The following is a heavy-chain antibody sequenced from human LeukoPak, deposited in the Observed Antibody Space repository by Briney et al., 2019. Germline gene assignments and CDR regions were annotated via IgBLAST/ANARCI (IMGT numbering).Heavy chain of an antibody. D-gene: IGHD6-19*01. J-gene: IGHJ4*02. CDR3: ARGGIAVAGTARPCDY. V-gene: IGHV3-30-3*01. Sequence: GGSLRLSCAASGFTFSSYAMHWVRQAPGKGLEWVAVISYDGSNKYYADSVKGRFTISRDNSKNTLYLQVNSLRAEDTAVYYCARGGIAVAGTARPCDYWGQGTLVTVSS. CDR1: GFTFSSYA. CDR2: ISYDGSNK.